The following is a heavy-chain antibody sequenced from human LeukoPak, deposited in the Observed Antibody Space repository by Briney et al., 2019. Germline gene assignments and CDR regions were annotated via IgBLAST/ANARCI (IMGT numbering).Heavy chain of an antibody. CDR2: INTNTGNP. J-gene: IGHJ4*02. V-gene: IGHV7-4-1*02. D-gene: IGHD3-16*02. CDR1: GYTFTSYA. CDR3: ARDHLGSYDYVWGSYRFDY. Sequence: ASVKVSCKASGYTFTSYAMNWVRQAPGQGLEWMGWINTNTGNPTYAQGFTGRFVFSLDTSVSTAYLQISSLKAEDTAVYYCARDHLGSYDYVWGSYRFDYWGQGTLVTVSS.